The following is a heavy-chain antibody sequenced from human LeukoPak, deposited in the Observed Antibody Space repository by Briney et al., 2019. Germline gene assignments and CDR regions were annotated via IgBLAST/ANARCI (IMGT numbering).Heavy chain of an antibody. CDR3: ARALQYCSGGSCYSEWFDP. CDR1: GGSISSYY. CDR2: IYYSGST. Sequence: KASETLSLTCTVSGGSISSYYWSWIRQPPGKGLEWIGYIYYSGSTNYNPSLKSRVTISVDTSKNQFSLKLSSVTAADTAVYYCARALQYCSGGSCYSEWFDPWGQGTLVTVSS. V-gene: IGHV4-59*01. D-gene: IGHD2-15*01. J-gene: IGHJ5*02.